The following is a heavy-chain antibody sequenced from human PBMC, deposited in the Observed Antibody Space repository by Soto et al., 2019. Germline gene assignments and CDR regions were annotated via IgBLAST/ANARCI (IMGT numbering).Heavy chain of an antibody. V-gene: IGHV3-23*01. J-gene: IGHJ4*02. CDR3: APHLWFGELYY. D-gene: IGHD3-10*01. Sequence: EVQLLESGGGLVQPGGPLRLSCAASGFTFSSYAMSWVRQAPGKGLEWVSAISGSGGSTYYADSVKGRFTISRDNSKNTLYLQMNSLRAEDTAVYYCAPHLWFGELYYWGQGNLVTVSS. CDR1: GFTFSSYA. CDR2: ISGSGGST.